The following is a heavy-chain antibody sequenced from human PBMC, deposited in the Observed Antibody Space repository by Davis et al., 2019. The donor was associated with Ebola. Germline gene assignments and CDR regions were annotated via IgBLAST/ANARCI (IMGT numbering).Heavy chain of an antibody. J-gene: IGHJ4*02. CDR1: GGSFSGYY. CDR3: ARGRRYSYGYWGY. CDR2: VIDSGIT. Sequence: SETLSLTCAVYGGSFSGYYWSWVRQSPGKGLEWLGEVIDSGITNYNPSLKSRVSLSVDTSKNQFSLKLSSVTAADTAVYYCARGRRYSYGYWGYWGQGTLVTVSS. D-gene: IGHD5-18*01. V-gene: IGHV4-34*01.